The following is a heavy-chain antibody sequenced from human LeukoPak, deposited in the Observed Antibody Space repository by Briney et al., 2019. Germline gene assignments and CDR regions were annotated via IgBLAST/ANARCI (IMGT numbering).Heavy chain of an antibody. V-gene: IGHV3-7*03. CDR3: GRAMEV. J-gene: IGHJ6*02. Sequence: PGGSLRLSCAASGFTFDNYWMHWVRQAPGKGLEWVANIKQDGSEKYYVDSVKGRFTISRDNAKNSLYLQMNSLRAEDTAVYYCGRAMEVWGQGTTVTVSS. CDR1: GFTFDNYW. CDR2: IKQDGSEK.